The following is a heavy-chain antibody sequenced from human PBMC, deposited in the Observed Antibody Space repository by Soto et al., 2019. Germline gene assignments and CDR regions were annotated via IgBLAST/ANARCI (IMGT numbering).Heavy chain of an antibody. J-gene: IGHJ4*02. CDR3: AGGYCSTAGCYLSYLDL. D-gene: IGHD1-26*01. V-gene: IGHV4-4*07. Sequence: QVVLQESGPGLVKPSETLSLTCTVSGRSLNKYFLSFIRQHAGGSLEWLVRVYNTGSTNYKPSLKSRVTMSVDTSQNRISMNLTSATAEDTAMYCCAGGYCSTAGCYLSYLDLWGQGTPVSVSS. CDR2: VYNTGST. CDR1: GRSLNKYF.